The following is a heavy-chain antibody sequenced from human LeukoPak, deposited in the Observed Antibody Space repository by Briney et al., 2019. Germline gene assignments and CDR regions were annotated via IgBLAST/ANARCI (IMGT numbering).Heavy chain of an antibody. CDR1: GGTFSIYA. D-gene: IGHD3-10*01. Sequence: SVTVSCKASGGTFSIYAISWVRQAPGQGLEWMGGIIPIFGTANYAQKFQGRVTITADKSTSTAYMELSSLRSEDTAVYYCARDAHYYGSGSYYTDAFDIWGQGTMVTVSS. J-gene: IGHJ3*02. V-gene: IGHV1-69*06. CDR2: IIPIFGTA. CDR3: ARDAHYYGSGSYYTDAFDI.